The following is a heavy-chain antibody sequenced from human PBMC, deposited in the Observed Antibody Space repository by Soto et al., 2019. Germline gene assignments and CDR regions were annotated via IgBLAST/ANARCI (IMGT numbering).Heavy chain of an antibody. CDR2: IKSKTDGGTT. CDR3: TTGDYDILTGYYPLGY. V-gene: IGHV3-15*01. J-gene: IGHJ4*02. D-gene: IGHD3-9*01. CDR1: GFTFSNAW. Sequence: GGSLRLSCAASGFTFSNAWMSWVRQAPGKGLEWVGRIKSKTDGGTTDYAAPVKGRFTISRDDSKNTLYLQMNSLKTEDTAVYYCTTGDYDILTGYYPLGYWGQGTLVTVSS.